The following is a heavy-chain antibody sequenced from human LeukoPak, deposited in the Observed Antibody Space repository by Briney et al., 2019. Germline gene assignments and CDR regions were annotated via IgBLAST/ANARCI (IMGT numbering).Heavy chain of an antibody. CDR1: GYTFTSYG. CDR3: ATGLWFGKYLDV. D-gene: IGHD3-10*01. V-gene: IGHV1-18*01. CDR2: ISAYNGNT. J-gene: IGHJ6*04. Sequence: ASVKVSCKASGYTFTSYGISWVRQAPGQGLEWMGWISAYNGNTNYAQKLQGRVTMTTDTSTSTAYMELSSLRSEDTAVDYCATGLWFGKYLDVWGKGTTVTISS.